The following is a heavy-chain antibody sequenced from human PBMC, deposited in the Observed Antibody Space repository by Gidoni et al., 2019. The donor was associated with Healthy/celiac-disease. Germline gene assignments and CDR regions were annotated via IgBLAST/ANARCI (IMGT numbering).Heavy chain of an antibody. Sequence: QVQLVESGGGVVQPGRSLRLSCAASGFTFSSYAMHWVRQAPGKGLEWVAVISYDGSNKYYADSVKGRFTISRDNSKNTLYLQMNSLRAEDTAVYYCARDRSYYDFWSGYYSWGQGTLVTVSS. CDR3: ARDRSYYDFWSGYYS. V-gene: IGHV3-30-3*01. J-gene: IGHJ5*02. D-gene: IGHD3-3*01. CDR1: GFTFSSYA. CDR2: ISYDGSNK.